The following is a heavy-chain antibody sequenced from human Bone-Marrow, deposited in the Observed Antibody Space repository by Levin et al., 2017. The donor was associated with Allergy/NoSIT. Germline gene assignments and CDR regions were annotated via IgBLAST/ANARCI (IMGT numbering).Heavy chain of an antibody. CDR2: IYHSGGT. D-gene: IGHD3-10*01. J-gene: IGHJ4*02. V-gene: IGHV4-4*02. CDR1: GGSINSTNW. Sequence: PSQTLSLTCAVSGGSINSTNWWSWVRQPPGKGLEWIGEIYHSGGTNYSPSLKSRVTISVDRSKNHFSLNLRSVTAADTALYYCATRPRVLLWLGELSHFDYWGQGILVTVSS. CDR3: ATRPRVLLWLGELSHFDY.